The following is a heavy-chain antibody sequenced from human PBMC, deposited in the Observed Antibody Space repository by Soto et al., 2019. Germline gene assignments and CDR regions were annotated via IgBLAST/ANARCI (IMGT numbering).Heavy chain of an antibody. CDR2: MNTSSGNT. V-gene: IGHV1-8*01. J-gene: IGHJ3*02. Sequence: GASVKVSCKASGYTFTSYDINWVLQATGQGLEWMGWMNTSSGNTEYAQKFQGRVTMTRDTSASTAYMELSSLRSEDTAVYYCARSYYDLWTGYSQDALDIWGQGTVVTVSS. CDR1: GYTFTSYD. D-gene: IGHD3-3*01. CDR3: ARSYYDLWTGYSQDALDI.